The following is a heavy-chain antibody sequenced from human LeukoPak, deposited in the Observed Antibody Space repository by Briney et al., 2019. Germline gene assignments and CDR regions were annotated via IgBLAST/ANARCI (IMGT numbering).Heavy chain of an antibody. CDR1: GGSFSGYY. Sequence: SETLSLTCAVYGGSFSGYYWSRIRQPPEKGLEWIGEINHSGSTNYNPSLKSRVTISVDTSKNQFSLKLSSVTAADTAVYYCARGGGIAAAGRPYNWIDPWGQGTLVTVSS. V-gene: IGHV4-34*01. CDR2: INHSGST. J-gene: IGHJ5*02. D-gene: IGHD6-13*01. CDR3: ARGGGIAAAGRPYNWIDP.